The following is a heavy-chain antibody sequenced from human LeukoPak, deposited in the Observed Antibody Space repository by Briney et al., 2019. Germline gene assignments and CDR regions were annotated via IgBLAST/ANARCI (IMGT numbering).Heavy chain of an antibody. CDR2: INPSGGST. Sequence: ASVKVSCKASGYTFTKYYIHWVRQAPGQGLEWMGIINPSGGSTSYAQKFQGRVTMTRDMSTSTVYMDLSSLRSEDTAVYYCARDSVEYSSSLLDYWGQGTLVTVSS. J-gene: IGHJ4*02. D-gene: IGHD6-6*01. CDR1: GYTFTKYY. CDR3: ARDSVEYSSSLLDY. V-gene: IGHV1-46*01.